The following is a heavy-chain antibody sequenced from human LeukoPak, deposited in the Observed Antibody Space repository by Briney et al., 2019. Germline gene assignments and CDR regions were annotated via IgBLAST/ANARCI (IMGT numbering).Heavy chain of an antibody. CDR2: INQDGGQK. Sequence: GGSLRLSCAASGFTFSTYWMSWVRQAPGEGLEWVANINQDGGQKRYVDSVQGRFTISRDNTKNSLFLQMNSLRDEDTAVYYCARLKDDVTKLDYWGQGTLVTVSS. V-gene: IGHV3-7*01. D-gene: IGHD2-8*01. J-gene: IGHJ4*02. CDR1: GFTFSTYW. CDR3: ARLKDDVTKLDY.